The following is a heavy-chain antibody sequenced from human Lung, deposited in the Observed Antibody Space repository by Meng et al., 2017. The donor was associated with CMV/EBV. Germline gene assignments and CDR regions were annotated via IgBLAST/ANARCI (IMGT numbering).Heavy chain of an antibody. CDR1: GFTFSNYW. CDR3: ARDPFIKAFDI. J-gene: IGHJ3*02. CDR2: IKEDGSEK. Sequence: GGSLRLXCAASGFTFSNYWMTWLRQAPGRGLELVAHIKEDGSEKYFVGSVKGRFTISRDNAKNSLYLQMNSLRAEDTAVYYCARDPFIKAFDIWGQGTMGTVSS. V-gene: IGHV3-7*01.